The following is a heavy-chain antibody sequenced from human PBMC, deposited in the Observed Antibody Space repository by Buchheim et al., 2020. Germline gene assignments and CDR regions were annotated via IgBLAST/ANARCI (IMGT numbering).Heavy chain of an antibody. D-gene: IGHD3-16*01. J-gene: IGHJ6*02. CDR3: ARNFGLGGMDV. V-gene: IGHV4-4*02. CDR2: INHSGTT. Sequence: QVQLQESGPGLVKPAGTLSLTCGVSGDSISSTDWRNWVRQPPGKGLEWIGEINHSGTTNYSPSLKSRVTMSVDKSKKQFSLNLSSVTAADTAVYYCARNFGLGGMDVWGRGTT. CDR1: GDSISSTDW.